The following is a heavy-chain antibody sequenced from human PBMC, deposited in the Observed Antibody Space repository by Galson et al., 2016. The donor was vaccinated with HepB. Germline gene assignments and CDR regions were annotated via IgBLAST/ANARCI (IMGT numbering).Heavy chain of an antibody. CDR2: IYHSGST. Sequence: ETLSLTCAVSGGSISSNHWWTWVRQPPGKGLEWIGEIYHSGSTYYNPSLKSRVTMSTDTSKNQFSLKMTSVTAADTAVYYCARGYSYGGGIYWGRGTLVTVSS. V-gene: IGHV4-4*02. J-gene: IGHJ1*01. CDR1: GGSISSNHW. D-gene: IGHD5-18*01. CDR3: ARGYSYGGGIY.